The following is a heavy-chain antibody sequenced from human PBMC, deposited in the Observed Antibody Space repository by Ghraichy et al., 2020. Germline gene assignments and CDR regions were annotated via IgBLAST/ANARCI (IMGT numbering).Heavy chain of an antibody. D-gene: IGHD3-10*01. V-gene: IGHV1-18*04. CDR3: ARVRRGPGSYRDY. Sequence: ASVKVSCKASGYTFTSYDVNWVRQAPGQGLEWMGWISPYNGNTNYAQKLQGRVTMTTDTSTSTAYMEVRSLRSDDTAVYYCARVRRGPGSYRDYWGQGTLVTVSS. J-gene: IGHJ4*02. CDR2: ISPYNGNT. CDR1: GYTFTSYD.